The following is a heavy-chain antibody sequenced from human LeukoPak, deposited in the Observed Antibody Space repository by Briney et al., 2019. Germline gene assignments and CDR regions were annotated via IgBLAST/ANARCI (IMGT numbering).Heavy chain of an antibody. Sequence: GGSLRLSCAASGFTFTDYYMGWIRQAPGKGLEWLSYISGSGTTIFYADSVKGRFTISRDNAKNSVDLQMNSLRAEDTAVYYRGRDFGLVGTKRSFDLWGQGTMVTVSS. D-gene: IGHD1-7*01. CDR2: ISGSGTTI. CDR1: GFTFTDYY. CDR3: GRDFGLVGTKRSFDL. J-gene: IGHJ3*01. V-gene: IGHV3-11*01.